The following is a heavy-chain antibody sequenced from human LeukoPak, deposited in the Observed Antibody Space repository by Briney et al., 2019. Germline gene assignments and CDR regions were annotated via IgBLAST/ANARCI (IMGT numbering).Heavy chain of an antibody. CDR3: ANGGNSLGYFDY. CDR1: GFTFSSYA. V-gene: IGHV3-23*01. Sequence: GESLRLSCAASGFTFSSYAMSWVRQAPGKGLQWVSAISSSGANTYYADSVKGRFTISRDNSKNTLYLQMDSLRDEDRAVYYSANGGNSLGYFDYWGLGILVTVSS. CDR2: ISSSGANT. D-gene: IGHD4-23*01. J-gene: IGHJ4*02.